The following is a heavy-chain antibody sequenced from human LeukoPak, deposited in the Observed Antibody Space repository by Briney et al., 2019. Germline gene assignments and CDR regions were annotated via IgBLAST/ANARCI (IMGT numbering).Heavy chain of an antibody. J-gene: IGHJ5*01. D-gene: IGHD2-2*01. V-gene: IGHV3-53*01. CDR1: GFTVTTNY. CDR3: VRIPGTGTSSWFDS. CDR2: TYSGGSS. Sequence: GGSLRLSCAASGFTVTTNYMSWVRQSPGNGLEWVSVTYSGGSSYYADSVQGRFTVSRDISKNTVYLQMSSPRAEDTALYYCVRIPGTGTSSWFDSWGQGTPVTVSS.